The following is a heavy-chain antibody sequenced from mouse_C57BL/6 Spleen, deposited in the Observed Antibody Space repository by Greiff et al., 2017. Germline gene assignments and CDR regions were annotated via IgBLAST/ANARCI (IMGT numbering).Heavy chain of an antibody. J-gene: IGHJ3*01. D-gene: IGHD4-1*01. V-gene: IGHV1-76*01. CDR2: IYPGSGNT. CDR1: GYTFTDYY. Sequence: VKLQQSGAELVRPGASVKLSCKASGYTFTDYYINWVKQRPGQGLEWIARIYPGSGNTYYNEKFKGKATLTAEKSSSTAYMQLSSLTSEDSAVYFCARSGTGPWFAYWGQGTLVTVAA. CDR3: ARSGTGPWFAY.